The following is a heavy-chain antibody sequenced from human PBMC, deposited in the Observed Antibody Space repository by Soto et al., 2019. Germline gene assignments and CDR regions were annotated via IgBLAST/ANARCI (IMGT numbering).Heavy chain of an antibody. CDR1: GYTFTSYG. V-gene: IGHV1-18*01. D-gene: IGHD6-19*01. CDR2: ISAYNGNT. Sequence: QVQLVQSGAEVKKPGASVKVSCKASGYTFTSYGISWVRQAPGQGLEWMGWISAYNGNTNYAQKLQGRVTMTTDTTTSTAYTELRSLSSDDTAVSYCARGDYSSGWHALDYWGQGTLVTVSS. J-gene: IGHJ4*02. CDR3: ARGDYSSGWHALDY.